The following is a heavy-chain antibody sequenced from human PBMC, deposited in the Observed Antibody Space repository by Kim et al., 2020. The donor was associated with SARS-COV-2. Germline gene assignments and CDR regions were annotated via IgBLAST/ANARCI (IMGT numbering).Heavy chain of an antibody. D-gene: IGHD3-22*01. CDR1: GFTFSSHG. Sequence: GGSLRLSCAASGFTFSSHGMHWVRQAPGKGLEWVAVIWYDGSEKNYADSVKGRFTISRDNSKNTLYLQMNSLRAEDTAVYYCAKDPGSYYDSTGYYYVSNGFDPWGQGTLVTVSS. CDR3: AKDPGSYYDSTGYYYVSNGFDP. V-gene: IGHV3-33*06. CDR2: IWYDGSEK. J-gene: IGHJ5*02.